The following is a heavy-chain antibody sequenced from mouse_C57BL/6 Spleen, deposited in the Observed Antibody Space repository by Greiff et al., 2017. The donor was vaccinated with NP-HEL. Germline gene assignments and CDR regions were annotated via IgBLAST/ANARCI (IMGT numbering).Heavy chain of an antibody. CDR2: IYPGDGDT. CDR1: GYAFRSSW. V-gene: IGHV1-82*01. CDR3: AREGLIVSRDAMDY. J-gene: IGHJ4*01. D-gene: IGHD2-5*01. Sequence: QVQLQQSGPELVKPGASVKISCKASGYAFRSSWMNWVKQRPGKGLEWIGRIYPGDGDTNYNGKFKGKATLTADKSSSTAYMQLSSLTSEDSAVYFGAREGLIVSRDAMDYWGQGTSVTVSS.